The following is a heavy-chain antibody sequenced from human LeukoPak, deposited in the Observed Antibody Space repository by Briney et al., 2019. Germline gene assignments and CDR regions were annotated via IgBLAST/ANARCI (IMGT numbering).Heavy chain of an antibody. CDR1: GFTFSSYA. Sequence: PVGSLRLSCAASGFTFSSYAMSWVRQAPGKGLEWVSAISGSGGSTYYADSVKGRFTISRDNSKNTLYLQMNSLRAEDTAVYYCAKGYSITGPKGVGFDYWGQGTLVTVSS. V-gene: IGHV3-23*01. CDR3: AKGYSITGPKGVGFDY. D-gene: IGHD6-13*01. J-gene: IGHJ4*02. CDR2: ISGSGGST.